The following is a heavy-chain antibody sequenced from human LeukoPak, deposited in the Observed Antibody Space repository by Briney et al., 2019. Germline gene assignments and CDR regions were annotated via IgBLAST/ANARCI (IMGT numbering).Heavy chain of an antibody. CDR1: GGSISTYY. CDR3: ARAGSWYYYFDY. D-gene: IGHD6-13*01. V-gene: IGHV4-59*01. CDR2: IYYTGST. J-gene: IGHJ4*02. Sequence: SETLSLTCTVSGGSISTYYWTWIRQPPGKGLEWIGYIYYTGSTNYNPSLESRVTISVDTSKNQFSLKLSSVTAADTAVYYCARAGSWYYYFDYWGQGALVTVSS.